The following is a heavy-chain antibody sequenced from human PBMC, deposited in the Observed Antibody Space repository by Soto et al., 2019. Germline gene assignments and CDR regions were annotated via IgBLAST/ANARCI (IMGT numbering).Heavy chain of an antibody. V-gene: IGHV1-69*12. Sequence: QVQLVQSGAEVKKPGSSVKVSCKASGGTFSSYAISWVRQAPGQGLEWMGGIIPIFGTANYAQKFQGRVTITADESTSTAYMELSSLRSDDTAVYYCASEHAHSSGPENPHAFDIWGQGTMVTVSS. CDR3: ASEHAHSSGPENPHAFDI. J-gene: IGHJ3*02. CDR2: IIPIFGTA. CDR1: GGTFSSYA. D-gene: IGHD3-22*01.